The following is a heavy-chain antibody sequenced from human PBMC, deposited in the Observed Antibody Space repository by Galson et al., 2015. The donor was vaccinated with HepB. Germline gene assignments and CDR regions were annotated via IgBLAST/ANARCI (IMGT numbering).Heavy chain of an antibody. D-gene: IGHD3-10*01. V-gene: IGHV3-7*03. Sequence: SLRLSCAASGFTFSNYWLGWVRQAPGEGLGWVANINQDGNDKYYAGSVKGRFTISRDNAKNSLYLQMNSLRAEDTAVYFCVRDFYDSGSYYSDYWGQGTLVTVSS. J-gene: IGHJ4*02. CDR1: GFTFSNYW. CDR2: INQDGNDK. CDR3: VRDFYDSGSYYSDY.